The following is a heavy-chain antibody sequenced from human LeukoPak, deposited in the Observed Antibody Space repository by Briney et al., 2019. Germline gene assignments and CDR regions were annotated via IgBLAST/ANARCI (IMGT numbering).Heavy chain of an antibody. CDR2: ISSSGSTI. J-gene: IGHJ4*02. Sequence: GGSLRLSCAASGFTFSDYYMSWIRQAPGKGLEWVSYISSSGSTIYYADSVKGRFTISRDNAKNSLYLQMNSLRAEDTAVYYCARDYYDSSGYYYLDYWGQGTLVTVSS. D-gene: IGHD3-22*01. CDR3: ARDYYDSSGYYYLDY. CDR1: GFTFSDYY. V-gene: IGHV3-11*04.